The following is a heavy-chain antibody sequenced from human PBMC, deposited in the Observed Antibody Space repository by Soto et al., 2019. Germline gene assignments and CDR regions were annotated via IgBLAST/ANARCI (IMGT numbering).Heavy chain of an antibody. D-gene: IGHD3-3*01. CDR2: ISSSGSTI. CDR3: ARADDYDFWSGPRENYYYYGMDV. CDR1: GFTFSSYE. J-gene: IGHJ6*02. V-gene: IGHV3-48*03. Sequence: ESGGGLVQPGGSLRLSCAASGFTFSSYEMNWVRQAPGKGLEWVSYISSSGSTIYYADSVKGRFTISRDNAKNSLYLQMNSLRAEDTAVYYCARADDYDFWSGPRENYYYYGMDVWGQGTTVTVSS.